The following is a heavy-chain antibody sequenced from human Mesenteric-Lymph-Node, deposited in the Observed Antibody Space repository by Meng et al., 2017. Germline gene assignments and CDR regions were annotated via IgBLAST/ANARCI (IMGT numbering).Heavy chain of an antibody. V-gene: IGHV3-21*01. CDR2: ISSSSYI. J-gene: IGHJ6*02. CDR1: GFTFSRYA. D-gene: IGHD1-26*01. CDR3: ARVVVGATSYGMDV. Sequence: GGSLRLSCVVSGFTFSRYAMHWVRQAPGRGLEWVSSISSSSYIYYADSVKGRFTISRDNAKNSLYLQMNSLRAEDTAVYYCARVVVGATSYGMDVWGQGTTVTVSS.